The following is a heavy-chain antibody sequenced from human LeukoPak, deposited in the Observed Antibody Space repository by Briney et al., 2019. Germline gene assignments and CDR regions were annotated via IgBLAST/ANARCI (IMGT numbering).Heavy chain of an antibody. D-gene: IGHD4-17*01. CDR1: GFTFSSYG. V-gene: IGHV3-30*18. J-gene: IGHJ4*02. CDR3: AKVGDYGDYALDY. Sequence: GRSLRLSCAAAGFTFSSYGMHWVRQAPGKGLEWVAVISYDGSYKYYADSVKGRFTISRDNSKNTLYLQMNSLRAEDTAVYYCAKVGDYGDYALDYWGQGTLVTVSS. CDR2: ISYDGSYK.